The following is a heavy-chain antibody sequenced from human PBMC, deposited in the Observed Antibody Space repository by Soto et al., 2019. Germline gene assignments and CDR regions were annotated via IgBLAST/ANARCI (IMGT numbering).Heavy chain of an antibody. J-gene: IGHJ4*02. D-gene: IGHD6-13*01. V-gene: IGHV1-2*04. CDR1: GYTFTGYY. CDR3: ARTYSSSWYNGYYFDY. Sequence: ASVKVSCKASGYTFTGYYMHWVRQAPGQGLEWMGWINPNSGGTNYAQKFQGWVTMTRDTSISTAYMELSRLRSDDTAVYYCARTYSSSWYNGYYFDYWGQGTLVTVS. CDR2: INPNSGGT.